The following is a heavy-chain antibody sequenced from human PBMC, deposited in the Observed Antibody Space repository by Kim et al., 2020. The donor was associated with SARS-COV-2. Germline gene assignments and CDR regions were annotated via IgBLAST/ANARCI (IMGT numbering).Heavy chain of an antibody. V-gene: IGHV5-51*01. D-gene: IGHD2-2*02. Sequence: RYSPSFQGQVTISADKSISTAYLQWSSLKASDTAMYYCARAYMSQNWFDPWGQGTLVTVSS. J-gene: IGHJ5*02. CDR3: ARAYMSQNWFDP.